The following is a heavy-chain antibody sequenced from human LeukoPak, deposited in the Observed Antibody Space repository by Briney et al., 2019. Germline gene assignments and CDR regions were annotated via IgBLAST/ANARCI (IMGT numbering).Heavy chain of an antibody. CDR1: GFTFGDYA. CDR3: ARHPPNRGFWSGYYFDY. V-gene: IGHV3-7*01. CDR2: IKQDGSEK. Sequence: GGSLRLSCTASGFTFGDYAMSWFRQAPGKGLEWVANIKQDGSEKYYVDSVKGRFTISRDNAKNSLYLQMNSLRAEDTAVYYCARHPPNRGFWSGYYFDYWGQGTLVTVSS. D-gene: IGHD3-3*01. J-gene: IGHJ4*02.